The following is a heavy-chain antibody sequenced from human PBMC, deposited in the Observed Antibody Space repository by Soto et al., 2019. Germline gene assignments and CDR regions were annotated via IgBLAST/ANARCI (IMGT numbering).Heavy chain of an antibody. J-gene: IGHJ4*02. CDR1: GFTFTSSA. D-gene: IGHD4-17*01. Sequence: ASVKVSCKASGFTFTSSAMQWVRQARGQRLEWIGWIVVGSGNTNYAQKFQERVTITRDMSTSTAYMELSSLRSEDTAVYYCAALPYGDYGPGYFDYWGQGTLVTVSS. CDR3: AALPYGDYGPGYFDY. V-gene: IGHV1-58*02. CDR2: IVVGSGNT.